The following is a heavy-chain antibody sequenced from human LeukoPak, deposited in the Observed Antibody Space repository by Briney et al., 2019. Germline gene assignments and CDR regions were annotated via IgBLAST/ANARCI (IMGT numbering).Heavy chain of an antibody. D-gene: IGHD2-2*02. Sequence: ASVKVSCKASGGTFSSYAISWVRQAPGEGLEWMGGIIPIFGTATYAQKFQGRVTITAYESTITAYMELSSLRSEDTAVYYCATLPYYCSSTSCYSRWGFDPWGQGTLVTVSS. V-gene: IGHV1-69*13. CDR3: ATLPYYCSSTSCYSRWGFDP. CDR1: GGTFSSYA. CDR2: IIPIFGTA. J-gene: IGHJ5*02.